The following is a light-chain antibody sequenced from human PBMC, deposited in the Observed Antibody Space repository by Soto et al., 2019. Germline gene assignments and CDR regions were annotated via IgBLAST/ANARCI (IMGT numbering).Light chain of an antibody. CDR2: DVN. J-gene: IGLJ1*01. V-gene: IGLV2-14*03. Sequence: QSALTQPASVSGSPGQSITISCTGTSSDVGGYNYVSWYQHHPGKAPKLLIYDVNNRPSGVSDRFSGSKSGNTASLTISGLQAEDEADYYCSSYTSSSTYVYGSGTKVTVL. CDR3: SSYTSSSTYV. CDR1: SSDVGGYNY.